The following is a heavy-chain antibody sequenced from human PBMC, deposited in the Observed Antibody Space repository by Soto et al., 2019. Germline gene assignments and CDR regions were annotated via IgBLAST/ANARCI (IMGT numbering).Heavy chain of an antibody. D-gene: IGHD2-21*01. Sequence: SETLSLTCAVSGGSISRGGYSWSWIRQPPGKGLEWIGYIYHSGSTYYNPSLQSRVTISLDKSQNLFSLKLNSVTAADTAVYYCTRGVVIPLDYWGQGTLVTVSS. CDR1: GGSISRGGYS. J-gene: IGHJ4*02. CDR2: IYHSGST. V-gene: IGHV4-30-2*01. CDR3: TRGVVIPLDY.